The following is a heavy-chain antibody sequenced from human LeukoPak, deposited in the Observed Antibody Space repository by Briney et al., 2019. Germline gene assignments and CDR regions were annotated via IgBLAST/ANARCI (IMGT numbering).Heavy chain of an antibody. D-gene: IGHD2-21*02. CDR3: ATATAIDAFDI. Sequence: GASVKVSCKASGGTFSSYAISWVRQAPGQGLEWMGRIIPILGIANYAQKFQGRVTMTEDTSTDTAYMELSSLRSEDTAVYYCATATAIDAFDIWGQGTMVTVSS. CDR1: GGTFSSYA. J-gene: IGHJ3*02. CDR2: IIPILGIA. V-gene: IGHV1-69*04.